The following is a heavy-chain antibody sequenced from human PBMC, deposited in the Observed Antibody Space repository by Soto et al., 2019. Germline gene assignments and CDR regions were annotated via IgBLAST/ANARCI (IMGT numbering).Heavy chain of an antibody. CDR1: GGTFSSYT. V-gene: IGHV1-69*08. CDR2: IIPILGIA. J-gene: IGHJ6*02. CDR3: ARDSARPYYDNGMDV. Sequence: QVQLVQSGAEVKKPGSSVKVSCKASGGTFSSYTISWVRQAPGQGPEWMGRIIPILGIANYAQKFQGRVTITADKSTSTAYMELSSLRSEDTAVYYCARDSARPYYDNGMDVRGQGTTVTVSS.